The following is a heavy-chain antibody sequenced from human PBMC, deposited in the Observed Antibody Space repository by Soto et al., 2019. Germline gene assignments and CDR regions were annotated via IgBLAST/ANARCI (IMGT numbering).Heavy chain of an antibody. Sequence: GRSLTLSCSTSRFTIRRYAMSWVRQAPGKGLEWVSAISGSGGSTYYADSVKGRFTISRDNSKNTLYLQMNSLRAEDTAVYYCAKSRQQRHKSLGYWGQGT. V-gene: IGHV3-23*01. D-gene: IGHD6-25*01. CDR1: RFTIRRYA. CDR2: ISGSGGST. J-gene: IGHJ4*02. CDR3: AKSRQQRHKSLGY.